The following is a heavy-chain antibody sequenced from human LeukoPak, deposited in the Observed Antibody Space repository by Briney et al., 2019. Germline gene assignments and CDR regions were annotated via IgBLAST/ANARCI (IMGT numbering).Heavy chain of an antibody. V-gene: IGHV1-58*02. Sequence: SVKVSCKASGFTFSSSAMQWVRQARGQRLEWIGWIVVGSGNTNYAQKFQERVTITRDMSTSTAYMELSSLRSEDTAEYYCAADGPSGYYYMDVWGKGTTVTVSS. CDR2: IVVGSGNT. J-gene: IGHJ6*03. CDR3: AADGPSGYYYMDV. CDR1: GFTFSSSA. D-gene: IGHD6-25*01.